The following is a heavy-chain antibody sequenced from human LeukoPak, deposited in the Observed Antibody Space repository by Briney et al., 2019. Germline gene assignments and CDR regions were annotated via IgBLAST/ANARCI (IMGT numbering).Heavy chain of an antibody. CDR3: ARGPYYYGSGSSLYYFDY. CDR2: IYPGDSDT. V-gene: IGHV5-51*01. D-gene: IGHD3-10*01. Sequence: KSGESLKISCKSSGYSFTSYWIGWVRQMPGKGLEWMGIIYPGDSDTRYSPSFQGQVTISADKSISTAYLQWSSLKASDTAMYYCARGPYYYGSGSSLYYFDYWGQGTLVTVSS. J-gene: IGHJ4*02. CDR1: GYSFTSYW.